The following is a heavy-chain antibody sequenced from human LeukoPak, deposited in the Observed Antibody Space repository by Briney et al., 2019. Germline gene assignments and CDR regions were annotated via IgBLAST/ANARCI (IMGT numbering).Heavy chain of an antibody. CDR3: VSYYDFWSGYYRGTGMDV. Sequence: SETLSLTCTVSGGSISSSSYYWGWIRQPPGKGLEWIGSIYYSGSTYYNPSLKSRVTISVETSKNQFSLKLSSVTAADTAVYYCVSYYDFWSGYYRGTGMDVWGQGTTATVSS. V-gene: IGHV4-39*01. CDR2: IYYSGST. D-gene: IGHD3-3*01. J-gene: IGHJ6*02. CDR1: GGSISSSSYY.